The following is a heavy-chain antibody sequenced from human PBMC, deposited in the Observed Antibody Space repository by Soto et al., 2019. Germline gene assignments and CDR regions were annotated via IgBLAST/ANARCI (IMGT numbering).Heavy chain of an antibody. CDR1: GYTFTSYA. CDR2: INAGNGNT. CDR3: ASPRRIVVLLAAMGNVLIQI. Sequence: ASVKVSCKASGYTFTSYAMHWVRQAPGQRLEWMGWINAGNGNTKYSQKFQGRVTITRDTSASTAYMELSSLRSEDTAVYYCASPRRIVVLLAAMGNVLIQIWGQGRMVT. V-gene: IGHV1-3*01. D-gene: IGHD2-15*01. J-gene: IGHJ3*02.